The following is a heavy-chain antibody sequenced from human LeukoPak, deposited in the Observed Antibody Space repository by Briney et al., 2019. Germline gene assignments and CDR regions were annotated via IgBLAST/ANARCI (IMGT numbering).Heavy chain of an antibody. CDR1: GYTFTGYY. CDR2: INPNSGVT. J-gene: IGHJ4*02. CDR3: ARGAHASGWYGDFDY. D-gene: IGHD6-19*01. Sequence: ASVKVSCKASGYTFTGYYIHWVRQAPEQGLEWMGWINPNSGVTNYEQKFQGRVTMARVTSISTAYMELSSLRSDDTAVYYCARGAHASGWYGDFDYWGQGTLVTVSS. V-gene: IGHV1-2*02.